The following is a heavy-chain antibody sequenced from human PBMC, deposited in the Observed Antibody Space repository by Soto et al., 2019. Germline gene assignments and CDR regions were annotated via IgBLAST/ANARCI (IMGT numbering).Heavy chain of an antibody. CDR2: VFWDGGE. CDR1: GFSLTTTGVG. D-gene: IGHD1-26*01. CDR3: TQVYGSGSWGWYFHS. V-gene: IGHV2-5*02. Sequence: QITLRASGPSLVKPTETLTLTCTFSGFSLTTTGVGVGWISQPPGKALEWLAVVFWDGGERYSPSLKSRVTITKDTYKDQVVLTMTNMDPADTATYYCTQVYGSGSWGWYFHSWGQGTLVTVSS. J-gene: IGHJ4*02.